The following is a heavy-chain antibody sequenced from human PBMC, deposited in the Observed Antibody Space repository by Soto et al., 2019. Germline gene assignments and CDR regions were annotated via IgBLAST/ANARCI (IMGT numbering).Heavy chain of an antibody. J-gene: IGHJ4*02. D-gene: IGHD1-7*01. CDR3: ARDDGTSEDY. Sequence: GGSLRLSCASSGFTFMSYSMNLGRQAPGKGLEWVSYISSSSSTIYYADSVKGRFTISRDNAKNSLYLQMNSLRDEDTAVYYCARDDGTSEDYWGQGTLVPVSS. CDR1: GFTFMSYS. V-gene: IGHV3-48*02. CDR2: ISSSSSTI.